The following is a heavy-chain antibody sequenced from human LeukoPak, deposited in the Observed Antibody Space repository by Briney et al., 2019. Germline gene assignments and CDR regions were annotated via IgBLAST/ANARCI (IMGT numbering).Heavy chain of an antibody. Sequence: SETLSLTCTVSGGSISRYYSGWVRQPPGEGLEWSGDIYYSVSTNYNPSLKSGVTISVATSKNQFSLTLRSVAAADTAVYHCARVPPPDVLGVARGAFDIWGQGTMLTVPS. CDR2: IYYSVST. J-gene: IGHJ3*02. CDR3: ARVPPPDVLGVARGAFDI. D-gene: IGHD3-3*01. V-gene: IGHV4-59*01. CDR1: GGSISRYY.